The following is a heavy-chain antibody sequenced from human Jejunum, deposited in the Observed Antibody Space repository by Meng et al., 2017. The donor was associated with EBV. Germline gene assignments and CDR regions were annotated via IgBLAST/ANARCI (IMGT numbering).Heavy chain of an antibody. CDR2: IKSKSTDATT. CDR1: RVTLNNAW. V-gene: IGHV3-15*02. D-gene: IGHD4-17*01. CDR3: TADYGDSDY. J-gene: IGHJ4*02. Sequence: QQVEVGGSLFKPGRPRAPSYVACRVTLNNAWTRWVHQVRGEDLGWVGRIKSKSTDATTDYAAPGIARCSISRDDSTDTLYLQKNSLKTDDTAAEYCTADYGDSDYWGQGTLVTVSS.